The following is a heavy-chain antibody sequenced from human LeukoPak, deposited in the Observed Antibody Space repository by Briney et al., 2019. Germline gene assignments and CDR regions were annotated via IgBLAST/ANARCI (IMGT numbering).Heavy chain of an antibody. V-gene: IGHV3-48*04. J-gene: IGHJ4*02. Sequence: GGSLRLSCAASGFTFSTYSMNWLRLAPGKGLEWVSYISSSGSTMYYADSVRGRFTISRDTAKNSLYLQMNSLRVEDTAVYYCARAGSHRNSGYNYWGQGTLVTVSS. D-gene: IGHD5-12*01. CDR3: ARAGSHRNSGYNY. CDR2: ISSSGSTM. CDR1: GFTFSTYS.